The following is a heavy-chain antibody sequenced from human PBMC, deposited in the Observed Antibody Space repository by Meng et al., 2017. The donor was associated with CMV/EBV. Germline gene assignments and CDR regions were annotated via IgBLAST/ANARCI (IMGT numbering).Heavy chain of an antibody. Sequence: SETLSLTCAVYGGSFSGYYWSWIRQPPGKGLEWIGEINHSGSTNYNPSLKSRVTISVDTSKNQFSLKLSSVTAADTAVYYCARDPQIIVVPAAIDSWFDPWGQGTLVTVSS. CDR1: GGSFSGYY. J-gene: IGHJ5*02. D-gene: IGHD2-2*02. CDR2: INHSGST. V-gene: IGHV4-34*01. CDR3: ARDPQIIVVPAAIDSWFDP.